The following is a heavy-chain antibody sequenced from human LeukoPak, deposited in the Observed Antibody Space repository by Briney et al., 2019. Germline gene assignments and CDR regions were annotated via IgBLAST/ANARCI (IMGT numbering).Heavy chain of an antibody. V-gene: IGHV4-59*01. Sequence: SETLSLTCRVSGGSISSYYWSWVRQPPGKGLEWIGDIYYSGSTNYNPSLKSRVTISVDTSKNQFFLILSSVTAADTAVYYCARAYSGSYSYFDHWGQGTLVTVSS. CDR3: ARAYSGSYSYFDH. CDR2: IYYSGST. D-gene: IGHD1-26*01. CDR1: GGSISSYY. J-gene: IGHJ4*02.